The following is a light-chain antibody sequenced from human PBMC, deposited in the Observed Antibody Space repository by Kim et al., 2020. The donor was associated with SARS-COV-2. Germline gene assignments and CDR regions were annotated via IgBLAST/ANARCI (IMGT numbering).Light chain of an antibody. CDR1: HDITNY. J-gene: IGKJ3*01. CDR2: GAS. Sequence: ASVGDRVTITCQARHDITNYVNWYQQKSEKAPKLLISGASNLETGVPSRFGGSGSGRDFTFIISSLQPDDIATYYCQQYDDLPFTFGPGTKVDIK. V-gene: IGKV1-33*01. CDR3: QQYDDLPFT.